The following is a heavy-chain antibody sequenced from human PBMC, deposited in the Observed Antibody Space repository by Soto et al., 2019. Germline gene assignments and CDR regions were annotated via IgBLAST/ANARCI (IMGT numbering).Heavy chain of an antibody. CDR1: GFTFSSYS. CDR3: ARDRRSAVAGSIAGGFDY. V-gene: IGHV3-48*02. J-gene: IGHJ4*02. CDR2: ISSSSTI. Sequence: EVQLVESGGGLVQPGGSLRLSCAASGFTFSSYSMNWVRQAPGKGLEWVSYISSSSTIYYADSVKGRFTISRDNAKNSLYLQMNSLRDEDTAVYYCARDRRSAVAGSIAGGFDYWGQGTLVTVSS. D-gene: IGHD6-19*01.